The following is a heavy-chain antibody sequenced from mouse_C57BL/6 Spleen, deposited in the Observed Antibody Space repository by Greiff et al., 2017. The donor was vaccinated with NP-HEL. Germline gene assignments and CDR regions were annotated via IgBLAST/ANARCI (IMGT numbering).Heavy chain of an antibody. CDR1: GYAFTNYL. Sequence: QVQLQQSGAELVRPGTSVKVSCKASGYAFTNYLIEWVKQRPGQGLEWIGVINPGSGGTNYNEKFKGKATLTADKSSSTAYMQLSSLTSEDSAVYFCAAYGYDDVDYWGQGTTLTGSS. J-gene: IGHJ2*01. CDR3: AAYGYDDVDY. V-gene: IGHV1-54*01. D-gene: IGHD2-2*01. CDR2: INPGSGGT.